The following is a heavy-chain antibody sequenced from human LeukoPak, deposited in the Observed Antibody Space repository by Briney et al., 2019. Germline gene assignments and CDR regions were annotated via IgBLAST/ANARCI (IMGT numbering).Heavy chain of an antibody. Sequence: GGSLRLSCAASGFTFSSYGMHWVRQAPGKGLEWVAFIRYDGSNKYYADSVKGRFTISRDNSKNTLYLQMNSLRAEDTAVYYCATPREARRRAAAGRFDYWGQGTLVTVSS. CDR1: GFTFSSYG. CDR3: ATPREARRRAAAGRFDY. CDR2: IRYDGSNK. D-gene: IGHD6-13*01. V-gene: IGHV3-30*02. J-gene: IGHJ4*02.